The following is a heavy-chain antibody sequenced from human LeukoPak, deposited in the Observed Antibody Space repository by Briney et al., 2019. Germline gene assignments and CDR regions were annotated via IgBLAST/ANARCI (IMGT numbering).Heavy chain of an antibody. CDR1: GGSFSGYY. V-gene: IGHV4-34*01. J-gene: IGHJ4*02. D-gene: IGHD5-18*01. Sequence: SETLSLTCAVYGGSFSGYYWSWIRQPPGKGLEWIGEINHSGSTNYNPSLKSRVTISVDTSKNQFSLKLSSVTAADTAVYYCARARGYSYGYYFDYWGQGTLVTASS. CDR3: ARARGYSYGYYFDY. CDR2: INHSGST.